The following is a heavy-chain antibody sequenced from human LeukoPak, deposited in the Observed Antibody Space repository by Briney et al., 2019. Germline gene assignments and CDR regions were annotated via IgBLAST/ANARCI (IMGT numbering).Heavy chain of an antibody. CDR1: GGSISSGSYY. J-gene: IGHJ6*03. CDR2: IYTSGST. D-gene: IGHD4-17*01. Sequence: PSQTLSLTCTVSGGSISSGSYYWSWIRQPAGKGLEWIGRIYTSGSTNYNPSLKSRFTISVDTSKNQFSLKLSSVTAADTAVYYCARVTTVTRGPYYYYMDVWGKGTTVTVSS. V-gene: IGHV4-61*02. CDR3: ARVTTVTRGPYYYYMDV.